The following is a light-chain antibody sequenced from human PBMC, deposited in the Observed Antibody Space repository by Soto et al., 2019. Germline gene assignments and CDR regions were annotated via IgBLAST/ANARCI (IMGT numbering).Light chain of an antibody. V-gene: IGLV2-14*01. CDR2: DVS. CDR3: SSYTSSSTHHAV. Sequence: QAASVSGSPGQSITISCTGTSSDVGGYNYVSWYQQHPGKAPKLMIYDVSNRPSGVSNRFSGSKSGNTASLTISGLQAEDEADYYCSSYTSSSTHHAVFGGGTQLTVL. CDR1: SSDVGGYNY. J-gene: IGLJ7*01.